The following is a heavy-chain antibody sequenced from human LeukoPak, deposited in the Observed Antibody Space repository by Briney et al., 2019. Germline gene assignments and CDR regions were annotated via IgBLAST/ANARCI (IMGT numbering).Heavy chain of an antibody. CDR2: IYYSGST. J-gene: IGHJ4*02. CDR1: GGSISSSSYC. V-gene: IGHV4-39*01. Sequence: SETLSLTCTVSGGSISSSSYCWGWIRQPPGKGLEWIGTIYYSGSTYYNPSLKSRVTISVDTSKNQFLLKLDSVTAADTAVYYCATSYTSSWPEIDYWGQGTRVTVSS. CDR3: ATSYTSSWPEIDY. D-gene: IGHD6-13*01.